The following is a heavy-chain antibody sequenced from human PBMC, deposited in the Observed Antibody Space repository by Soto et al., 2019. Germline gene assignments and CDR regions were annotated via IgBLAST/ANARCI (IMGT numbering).Heavy chain of an antibody. CDR1: GASISSSSYY. V-gene: IGHV4-39*07. CDR2: IYYSGST. D-gene: IGHD2-2*01. CDR3: ARVPDY. Sequence: SETLSLTCTVSGASISSSSYYWGWIRQPPGKGLEWIGSIYYSGSTYYNPSLKGRVTISIDRSKNQFSLKLSSVTAADTAVYYCARVPDYWGQGILVTVSS. J-gene: IGHJ4*02.